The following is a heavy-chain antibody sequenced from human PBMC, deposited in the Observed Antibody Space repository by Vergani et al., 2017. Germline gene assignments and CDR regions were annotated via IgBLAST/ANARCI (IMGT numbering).Heavy chain of an antibody. J-gene: IGHJ6*02. D-gene: IGHD6-6*01. CDR2: IIPIFGTA. V-gene: IGHV1-69*06. Sequence: QVQLVQSGAEVKKPGSSVKVSCKASGGTFSSYAISWVRQAPGQGLEWMGGIIPIFGTANYAQKFQGRVTITADKPTSTAYMELSSLRSEDTAVYYCARGSTLAAHYYYYGMDVWGQGTTVTVSS. CDR3: ARGSTLAAHYYYYGMDV. CDR1: GGTFSSYA.